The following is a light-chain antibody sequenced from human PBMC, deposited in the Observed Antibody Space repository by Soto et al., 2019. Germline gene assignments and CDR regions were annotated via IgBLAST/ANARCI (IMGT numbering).Light chain of an antibody. CDR1: QDISNY. Sequence: DIPMTQSPSSLSASVGDRVTITCQASQDISNYLNWYQQNPGKAPRLLLYDASNLETGVTSKFRGSGSGTDFTFTISILQPEDLATYYCQQYRNRPISTFGPGTKVDIK. J-gene: IGKJ3*01. CDR3: QQYRNRPIST. CDR2: DAS. V-gene: IGKV1-33*01.